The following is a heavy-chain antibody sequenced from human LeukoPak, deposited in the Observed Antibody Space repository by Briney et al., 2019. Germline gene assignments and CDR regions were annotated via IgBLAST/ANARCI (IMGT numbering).Heavy chain of an antibody. CDR1: GGSTNDYY. Sequence: SETLSLTCSVSGGSTNDYYWSWLRQPPGQGLEWIGYVYSNGGTNYSPSLKSRVTISVDTSRNQFFLKLNYVTAADTAVYYCARHPRGAWYFDYWGQGSLVTVSS. CDR2: VYSNGGT. CDR3: ARHPRGAWYFDY. V-gene: IGHV4-59*08. D-gene: IGHD4/OR15-4a*01. J-gene: IGHJ4*02.